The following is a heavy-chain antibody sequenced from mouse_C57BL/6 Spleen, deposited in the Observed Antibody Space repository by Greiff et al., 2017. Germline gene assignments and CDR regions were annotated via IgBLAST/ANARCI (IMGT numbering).Heavy chain of an antibody. D-gene: IGHD3-2*02. CDR2: IDPSDSYT. Sequence: QVQLQQPGAELVMPGASVKLSCKASGYTFTSYWMHWVKQRPGQGLEWIGEIDPSDSYTNYNQKFKGKSTLTVDKSYSTAYMQLSSLTSEDSAVXYCARHTAQVTWFAYWGQGTLVTVSA. V-gene: IGHV1-69*01. J-gene: IGHJ3*01. CDR1: GYTFTSYW. CDR3: ARHTAQVTWFAY.